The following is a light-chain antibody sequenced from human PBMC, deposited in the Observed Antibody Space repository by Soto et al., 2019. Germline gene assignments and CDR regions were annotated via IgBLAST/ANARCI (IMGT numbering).Light chain of an antibody. V-gene: IGKV1-5*03. Sequence: DIQMTQSPSTLSASVGDRVTITCRASQSISSWLAWYQQKPGKASKLLIYKASSLESGVPSRFSGSGSGTEFTLTISSLQSEDFAVYHCQQYFNWWTFGQGTKVDIK. CDR3: QQYFNWWT. CDR2: KAS. J-gene: IGKJ1*01. CDR1: QSISSW.